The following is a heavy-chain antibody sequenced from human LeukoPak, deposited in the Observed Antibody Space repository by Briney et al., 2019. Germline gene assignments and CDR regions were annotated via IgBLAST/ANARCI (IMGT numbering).Heavy chain of an antibody. CDR3: ARVFYDTSAAFDY. D-gene: IGHD3-22*01. Sequence: EPLSLTWAGPGGSISGGNECWGWSRQSPGKGPEWIANIYYNGRTYYNPSLKSRFAVSVDTSKIQFSLSVSSATAADTAVYYCARVFYDTSAAFDYWGQGILVTVSS. CDR2: IYYNGRT. J-gene: IGHJ4*02. CDR1: GGSISGGNEC. V-gene: IGHV4-39*01.